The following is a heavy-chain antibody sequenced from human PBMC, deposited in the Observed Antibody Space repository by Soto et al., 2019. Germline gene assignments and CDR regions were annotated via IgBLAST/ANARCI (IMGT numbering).Heavy chain of an antibody. CDR1: GGTFSSYT. CDR2: IIPIIGIA. CDR3: ARGPPTYYSSGYRDY. J-gene: IGHJ4*02. V-gene: IGHV1-69*02. Sequence: QVQLVQTGAEVKKPGSSVKVSCKASGGTFSSYTISWVRQAPGQGLEWMGRIIPIIGIANYAQKFQGRVTITSDKSTSTAYMEQSSLRTEDTAVYYCARGPPTYYSSGYRDYWGQGTLVTVSS. D-gene: IGHD3-22*01.